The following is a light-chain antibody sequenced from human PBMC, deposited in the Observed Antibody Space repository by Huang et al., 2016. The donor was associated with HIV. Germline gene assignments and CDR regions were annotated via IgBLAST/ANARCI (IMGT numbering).Light chain of an antibody. CDR1: QGIRTY. V-gene: IGKV1-39*01. CDR2: GAS. Sequence: DPQMTQSPSSLSASMGDRVTITCRASQGIRTYLNWYHQKAGEAPKLLIFGASMLQSGVSSRFSGSGSGTDFTLTISGLQPEDAGTYYCQETYSTLRATFGGGTKVEIK. CDR3: QETYSTLRAT. J-gene: IGKJ4*01.